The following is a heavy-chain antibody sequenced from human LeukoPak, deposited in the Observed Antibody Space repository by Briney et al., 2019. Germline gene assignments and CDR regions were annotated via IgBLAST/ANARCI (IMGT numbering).Heavy chain of an antibody. CDR3: ARDARRSLS. CDR1: GFTFSSYE. CDR2: VSSSGRTK. Sequence: PGGSLRLSCATSGFTFSSYEMNWVRQAPGKGLEWVSFVSSSGRTKYYADSVKGRFTISRDNAKNSLYLQMNSLRAEGTAVYYCARDARRSLSWGQGTLVTVSS. D-gene: IGHD1-1*01. J-gene: IGHJ5*02. V-gene: IGHV3-48*03.